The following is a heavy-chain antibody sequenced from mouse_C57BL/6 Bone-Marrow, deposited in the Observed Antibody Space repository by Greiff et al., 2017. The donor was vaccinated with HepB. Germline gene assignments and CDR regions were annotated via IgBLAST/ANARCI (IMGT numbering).Heavy chain of an antibody. CDR2: INPSNGGT. Sequence: QVQLQQPGTELVKPGASVKLSCKASGYTFTSYWMHWVKQRPGQGLEWIGNINPSNGGTNYNEKFKSKATLTVDKSSSTAFMQLSSLTSEDSAVYYCARSRMITYYFDYWGQGTTLTGSS. J-gene: IGHJ2*01. CDR3: ARSRMITYYFDY. CDR1: GYTFTSYW. V-gene: IGHV1-53*01. D-gene: IGHD2-4*01.